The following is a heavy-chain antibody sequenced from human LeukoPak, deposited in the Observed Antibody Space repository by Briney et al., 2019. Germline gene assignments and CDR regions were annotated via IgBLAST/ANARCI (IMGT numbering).Heavy chain of an antibody. V-gene: IGHV1-8*03. J-gene: IGHJ3*02. CDR3: ARGHCSSTSCLDDAFDI. Sequence: ASVKVSCKASGYTFTSYDINWVRQATGQGLEWMGWMNPNSGNTGYAQKFQGRVTITRNTSISTAYMELSSLRSEDTAVYYCARGHCSSTSCLDDAFDIWGQGTMVTVSS. CDR1: GYTFTSYD. D-gene: IGHD2-2*01. CDR2: MNPNSGNT.